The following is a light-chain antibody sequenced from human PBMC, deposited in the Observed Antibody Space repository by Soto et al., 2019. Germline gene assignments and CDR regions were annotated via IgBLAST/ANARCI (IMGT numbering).Light chain of an antibody. Sequence: EIVLTQSPGTLSLSPGERATLSCRASQSVRNSLLAWYQQKPGQPPRLLIYDASTRATATPERFSGSGSGTEFTLTISSLQSEDFAVYYCQQYIRWPLTFGGGTKVDIK. J-gene: IGKJ4*01. CDR1: QSVRNSL. CDR2: DAS. V-gene: IGKV3D-15*01. CDR3: QQYIRWPLT.